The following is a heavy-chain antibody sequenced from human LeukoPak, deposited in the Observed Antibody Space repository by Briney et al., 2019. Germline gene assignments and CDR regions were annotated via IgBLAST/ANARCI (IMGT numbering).Heavy chain of an antibody. Sequence: PSETLSLTCGVSGGSVSNYYSSTIRQPPGKGLEWIGYVYYTGSTNYNPSLKSRVTMFEDKSKNQFSLRLYSVTVADTAVYYCARHFAYNSSSYFDYFWQRSLVTVSS. D-gene: IGHD6-6*01. V-gene: IGHV4-59*08. CDR1: GGSVSNYY. CDR2: VYYTGST. CDR3: ARHFAYNSSSYFDY. J-gene: IGHJ4*02.